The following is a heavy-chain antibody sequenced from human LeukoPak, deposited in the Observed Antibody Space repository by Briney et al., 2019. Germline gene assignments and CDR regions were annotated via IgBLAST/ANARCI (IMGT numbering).Heavy chain of an antibody. CDR1: GYSFTSYW. V-gene: IGHV5-51*01. Sequence: GESLKISCKGSGYSFTSYWIGWVRQMPGKGLEWMGIIYPGDSDTRYSPSLQGQVTISADKSISTAYLQWSSLKASDTAMYYCARHSGSGSYYYYYYMDVWGKGTTVTISS. CDR2: IYPGDSDT. D-gene: IGHD3-10*01. CDR3: ARHSGSGSYYYYYYMDV. J-gene: IGHJ6*03.